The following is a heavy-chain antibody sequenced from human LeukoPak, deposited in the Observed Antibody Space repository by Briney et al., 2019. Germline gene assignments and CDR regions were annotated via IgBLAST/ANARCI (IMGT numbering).Heavy chain of an antibody. Sequence: GASVKVSCKVSGYTLTELSMHWVRQAPGKGLEWMGGFDPEDGETIYAQKFQGRVTMTTDTSTSTAYMELRSLRSDDTAVYYCARGDYYGSGSYDYWGQGTLVTVSS. J-gene: IGHJ4*02. CDR3: ARGDYYGSGSYDY. V-gene: IGHV1-24*01. CDR2: FDPEDGET. CDR1: GYTLTELS. D-gene: IGHD3-10*01.